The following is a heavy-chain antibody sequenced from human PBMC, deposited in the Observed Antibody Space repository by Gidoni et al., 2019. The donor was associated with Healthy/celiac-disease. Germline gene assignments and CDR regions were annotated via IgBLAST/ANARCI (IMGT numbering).Heavy chain of an antibody. CDR3: ARDGDPSAFDY. V-gene: IGHV3-21*01. Sequence: EVQLVESGGGLVKPGGSLRLSCAASGFTFSSYSMNWVRQAPGKGLEWCSSISSSSSYIYYADSVKGRFTISRDNAKNSLYLKMNSLRAEDTAVYYCARDGDPSAFDYWGQGTLVTVSS. J-gene: IGHJ4*02. CDR1: GFTFSSYS. CDR2: ISSSSSYI. D-gene: IGHD7-27*01.